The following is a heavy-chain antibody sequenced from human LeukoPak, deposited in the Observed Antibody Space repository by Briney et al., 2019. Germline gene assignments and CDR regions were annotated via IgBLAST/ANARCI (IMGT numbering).Heavy chain of an antibody. D-gene: IGHD5-18*01. CDR2: ISGSGGST. V-gene: IGHV3-23*01. CDR1: GFTFSSYA. CDR3: AKELEGGYSYGAVDY. J-gene: IGHJ4*02. Sequence: GGSLRLSCAASGFTFSSYAMSWVRQAPGKGLEWVSAISGSGGSTYYADSVKGRLTISRDNSKNTLYLQMNSLRAEDTAVYYCAKELEGGYSYGAVDYWGQGTLVTVSS.